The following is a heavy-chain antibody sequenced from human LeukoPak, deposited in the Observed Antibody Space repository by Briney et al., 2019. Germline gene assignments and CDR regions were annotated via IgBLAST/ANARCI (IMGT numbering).Heavy chain of an antibody. CDR1: GFTFTSYA. Sequence: PGGSLRLSCAASGFTFTSYAMSWVRQAPGKGLEWVSTISGSGGSTYYADSVKGRFTISRDNSKNTLYLQMNSLRAEDTAVYYCAKGSRNVGPAATHGYYYYMDVWGKGTTVTVSS. V-gene: IGHV3-23*01. J-gene: IGHJ6*03. CDR2: ISGSGGST. CDR3: AKGSRNVGPAATHGYYYYMDV. D-gene: IGHD2-15*01.